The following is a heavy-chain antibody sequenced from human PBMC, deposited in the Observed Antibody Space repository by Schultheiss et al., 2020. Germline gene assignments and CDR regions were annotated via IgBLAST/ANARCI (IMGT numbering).Heavy chain of an antibody. Sequence: SQTLSLTCTVSGGSISSGGYYWGWIRQPPGKGLEWIGSIYTSGSTNYNPSLKSRVTMSVDTSKNQFSLKLSSVTAADTAVYYCARDSSSWPITYYFDYWGQGTLVTVSS. D-gene: IGHD6-13*01. J-gene: IGHJ4*02. CDR1: GGSISSGGYY. CDR3: ARDSSSWPITYYFDY. V-gene: IGHV4-61*02. CDR2: IYTSGST.